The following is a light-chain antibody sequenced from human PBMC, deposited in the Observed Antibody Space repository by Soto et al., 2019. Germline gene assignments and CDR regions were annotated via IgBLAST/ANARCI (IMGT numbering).Light chain of an antibody. V-gene: IGKV3-11*01. CDR3: QHRSNWTLT. CDR1: QSVSSY. CDR2: DAP. J-gene: IGKJ4*01. Sequence: EIVLTQSPVTLSLSPGERATLSCRASQSVSSYLAWYQKKPGQAPRLLIYDAPNRATGIPARFSGSGSGTDFNLTITRLETEDFAVYYCQHRSNWTLTFGGGTKVDIK.